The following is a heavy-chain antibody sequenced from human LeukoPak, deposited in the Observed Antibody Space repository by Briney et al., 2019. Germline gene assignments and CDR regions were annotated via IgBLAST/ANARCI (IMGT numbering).Heavy chain of an antibody. CDR2: ISSYSSTI. Sequence: GGSLRLSCAASGFTFSSYTMNWVRQAPGKGLQWISYISSYSSTIYYADSVKGRFTISRDNAKNSLYLQMNSLRAEDTAVYYCAREQLDARGQGTLVTVSS. J-gene: IGHJ4*02. CDR1: GFTFSSYT. V-gene: IGHV3-48*01. D-gene: IGHD6-6*01. CDR3: AREQLDA.